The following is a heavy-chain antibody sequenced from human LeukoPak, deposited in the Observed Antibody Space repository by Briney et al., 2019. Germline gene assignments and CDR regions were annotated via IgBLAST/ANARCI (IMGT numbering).Heavy chain of an antibody. CDR1: GYTFTGYY. V-gene: IGHV1-2*02. Sequence: ASVKVSCKASGYTFTGYYMHWVRQAPGQGREWMGWINPNSSGTNYAQEFQGRVTMTRDTSISTAYMELSRLRSDDTAVYYCARGPAIWFGEPYDYWGQGTLVTVSS. D-gene: IGHD3-10*01. CDR3: ARGPAIWFGEPYDY. CDR2: INPNSSGT. J-gene: IGHJ4*02.